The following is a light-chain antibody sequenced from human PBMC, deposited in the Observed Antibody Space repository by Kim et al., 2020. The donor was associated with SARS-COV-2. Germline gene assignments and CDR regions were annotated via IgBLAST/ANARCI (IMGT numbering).Light chain of an antibody. Sequence: GDRVTITCRASQDINRYVAWYQQTPGKVPTLLIYKASDLEYGVSSKFSGSGSGTEFTLTISSLQPDDFATYYCQQYISYPLTFGGGTKV. CDR3: QQYISYPLT. V-gene: IGKV1-5*03. CDR2: KAS. CDR1: QDINRY. J-gene: IGKJ4*01.